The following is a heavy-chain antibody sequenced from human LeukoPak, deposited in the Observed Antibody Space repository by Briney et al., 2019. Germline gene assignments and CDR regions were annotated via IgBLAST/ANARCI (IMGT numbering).Heavy chain of an antibody. D-gene: IGHD3-22*01. Sequence: GGSLRLSCAASGFIFSSYWMSWVRQAPGKGLEWVANIKQDGSEKYYVDSVKGRFTISRDNAKNSPYLQMNSLRAEDTAVYYCARGWPYYYDSSGYFYFDYWGQGTLVTVSS. CDR1: GFIFSSYW. J-gene: IGHJ4*02. V-gene: IGHV3-7*01. CDR2: IKQDGSEK. CDR3: ARGWPYYYDSSGYFYFDY.